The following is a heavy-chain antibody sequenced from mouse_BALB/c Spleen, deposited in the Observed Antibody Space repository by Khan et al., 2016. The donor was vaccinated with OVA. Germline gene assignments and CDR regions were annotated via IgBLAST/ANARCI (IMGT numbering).Heavy chain of an antibody. CDR3: ARWATWYFDV. CDR2: IYPGGYXT. V-gene: IGHV1-63*02. D-gene: IGHD3-1*01. J-gene: IGHJ1*01. CDR1: GYTFTNYW. Sequence: QVQLQQSGGEVIRPGTSVKISCKASGYTFTNYWLGWVRQRPGHGPEWIGDIYPGGYXTNYNEQFKDKATLTVDTSSTTANMQLSSLTSEDSAVYFCARWATWYFDVWGAGTTVTVSS.